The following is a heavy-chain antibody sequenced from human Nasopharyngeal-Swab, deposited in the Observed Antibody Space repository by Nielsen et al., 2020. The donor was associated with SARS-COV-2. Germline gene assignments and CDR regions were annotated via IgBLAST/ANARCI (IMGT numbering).Heavy chain of an antibody. V-gene: IGHV3-30-3*01. CDR2: ISYDGSNK. CDR1: GFTFSSYV. J-gene: IGHJ5*02. D-gene: IGHD3-10*01. Sequence: GESLKISCAASGFTFSSYVMHWVRQAPGKGLEWVAVISYDGSNKYYADSVKGRFTISRDNSKNTLYLQMNSLRAEDTAVYYCARAYDLWFGEQGDFDPWGQGTLVTVSS. CDR3: ARAYDLWFGEQGDFDP.